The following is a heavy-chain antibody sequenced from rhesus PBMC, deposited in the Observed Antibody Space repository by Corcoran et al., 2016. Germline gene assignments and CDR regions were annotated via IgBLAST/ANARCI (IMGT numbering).Heavy chain of an antibody. V-gene: IGHV4-127*01. CDR3: ARDRTTNFDY. J-gene: IGHJ4*01. CDR1: GSSISSGYG. D-gene: IGHD1-26*01. CDR2: IGGSSGST. Sequence: QVQLQESGPGLVKPSETLSLTCAVPGSSISSGYGWRWIRQPPGKGLEWFGYIGGSSGSTNYNPSLKSRVTISKDTSKNQFSLKLSSVTAADTAVYYCARDRTTNFDYWGQGVLVTVSS.